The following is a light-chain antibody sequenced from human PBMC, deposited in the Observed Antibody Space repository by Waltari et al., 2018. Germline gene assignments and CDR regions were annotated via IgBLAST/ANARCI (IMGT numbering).Light chain of an antibody. V-gene: IGKV2-30*02. CDR3: MQGVHWPRS. CDR1: QSLVHGDGYTY. CDR2: KVS. Sequence: DIVMTQSPLSLPVTLGQPASISCRSSQSLVHGDGYTYLSWFQQRPGQSPRRLSYKVSNRDSGVPDRFSGSGSGTDFTLKISRVEAEDIAIYYCMQGVHWPRSFGQGTKVDIE. J-gene: IGKJ1*01.